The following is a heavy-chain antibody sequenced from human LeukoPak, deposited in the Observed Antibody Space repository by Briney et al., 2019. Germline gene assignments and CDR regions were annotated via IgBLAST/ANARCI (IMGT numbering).Heavy chain of an antibody. CDR1: GYTFTGYY. CDR3: ARRVSGSYFWYFDY. D-gene: IGHD1-26*01. V-gene: IGHV5-51*01. Sequence: KVSCKASGYTFTGYYMHWVRQMPGKGLEWMGIIYPGDSDTRDSPSFQGQVTISADKSISTAYLQWSSLKASDTAMYYCARRVSGSYFWYFDYWGQGTLVTVSS. CDR2: IYPGDSDT. J-gene: IGHJ4*02.